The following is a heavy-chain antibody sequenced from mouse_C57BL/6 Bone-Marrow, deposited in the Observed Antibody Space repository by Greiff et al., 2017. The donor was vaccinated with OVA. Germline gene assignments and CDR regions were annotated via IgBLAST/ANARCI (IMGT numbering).Heavy chain of an antibody. D-gene: IGHD1-1*01. CDR2: IYPRSGNT. V-gene: IGHV1-81*01. CDR1: GYTFTSYG. CDR3: ARRTVVANWYFDV. J-gene: IGHJ1*03. Sequence: QVQLQPSGAELARPGASVKLSCKASGYTFTSYGISWVKQRTGQGLEWIGEIYPRSGNTYYNEKFKGKATLTADKSSSTAYMELRSLTSEDSAVYFGARRTVVANWYFDVWGTGTTVTVAS.